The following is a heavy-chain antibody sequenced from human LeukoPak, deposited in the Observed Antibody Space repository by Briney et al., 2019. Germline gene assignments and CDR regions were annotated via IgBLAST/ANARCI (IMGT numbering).Heavy chain of an antibody. Sequence: PGGSLTLSCAASGFTFSNYAMTWVRQAPGKGLEWVSVLYSDGNTKYADSVQGRFTISRDNSKNTLYLEMNSLSPDDTAVYYCARGVEPLAANTLAYWGQGTLVTVSS. D-gene: IGHD1-14*01. J-gene: IGHJ4*02. CDR1: GFTFSNYA. V-gene: IGHV3-23*03. CDR3: ARGVEPLAANTLAY. CDR2: LYSDGNT.